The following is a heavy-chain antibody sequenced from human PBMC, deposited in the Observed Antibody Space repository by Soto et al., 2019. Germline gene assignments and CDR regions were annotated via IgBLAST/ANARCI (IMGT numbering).Heavy chain of an antibody. Sequence: EVQLVESGGGLVKPGGSLRLSCAASGFTFSSYSMNWVRQAPGKGLEWVSSISSSSSYIYYADSVKGRFTISRDNAKNSLYLQMNSLRAEDTAVYYCARARKLEPNPPYFDYCGQGTLVTVSS. J-gene: IGHJ4*02. CDR2: ISSSSSYI. V-gene: IGHV3-21*01. CDR1: GFTFSSYS. CDR3: ARARKLEPNPPYFDY. D-gene: IGHD1-1*01.